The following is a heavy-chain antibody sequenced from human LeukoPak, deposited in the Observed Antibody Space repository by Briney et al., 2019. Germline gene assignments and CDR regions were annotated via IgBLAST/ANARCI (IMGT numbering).Heavy chain of an antibody. Sequence: GGSLRLSCAASGFTFSSYSMNWVRQAPGKGLEWVSSISSSSSYIYYADSVKGRFTISRDNAKNSLYLQMNSLRAEDTAVYYCARLSGSFYNPLDYWGQGTLVTVSS. CDR3: ARLSGSFYNPLDY. V-gene: IGHV3-21*01. CDR1: GFTFSSYS. CDR2: ISSSSSYI. J-gene: IGHJ4*02. D-gene: IGHD3-10*01.